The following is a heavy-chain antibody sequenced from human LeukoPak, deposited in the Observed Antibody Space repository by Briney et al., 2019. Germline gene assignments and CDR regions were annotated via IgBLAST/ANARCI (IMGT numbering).Heavy chain of an antibody. CDR1: GFTFSRYG. J-gene: IGHJ4*02. Sequence: PGRSLRLSCAASGFTFSRYGIHWVRQAPGKGLEWVAVISYDGGIKYYADSVKGRFTISRDNSKNTLYLEMNSLGAEDTAVYYCVCLGLGGLSSDWGQGTLVTVSS. D-gene: IGHD3-10*01. V-gene: IGHV3-30*03. CDR3: VCLGLGGLSSD. CDR2: ISYDGGIK.